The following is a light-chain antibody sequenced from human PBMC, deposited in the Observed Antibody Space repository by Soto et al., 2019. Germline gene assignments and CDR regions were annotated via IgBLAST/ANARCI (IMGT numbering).Light chain of an antibody. Sequence: QSALTQPRSVSGSPGQSVTISCTGTSSDVGGYNYVSWYQQHPGKAPKLMIYDVNKWPSGVPDRFSGSKFGNTASLTISGLQAEDEADYYCCSYAGSYPLVFGSGTKLTVL. CDR1: SSDVGGYNY. J-gene: IGLJ1*01. CDR3: CSYAGSYPLV. CDR2: DVN. V-gene: IGLV2-11*01.